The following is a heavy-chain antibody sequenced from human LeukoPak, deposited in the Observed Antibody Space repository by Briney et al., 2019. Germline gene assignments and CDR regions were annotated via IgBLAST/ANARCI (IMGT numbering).Heavy chain of an antibody. J-gene: IGHJ4*02. V-gene: IGHV1-69*06. D-gene: IGHD3-22*01. Sequence: SVKVSCKASGGTFSSYAISWVRQAPGQGLEWMGGIIPIFGTANYAQKFQGRVTITADKSTSTAYMELSSLRSEDTAVYYCAREAHYYDSSGPTGYFDYWGQGTLVTVSS. CDR3: AREAHYYDSSGPTGYFDY. CDR2: IIPIFGTA. CDR1: GGTFSSYA.